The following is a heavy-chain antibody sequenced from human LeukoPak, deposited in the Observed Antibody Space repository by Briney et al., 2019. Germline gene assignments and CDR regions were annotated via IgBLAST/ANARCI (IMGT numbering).Heavy chain of an antibody. CDR3: ARMRIAVAGTSYWFDP. CDR1: GGTFSSYA. D-gene: IGHD6-19*01. Sequence: SVKVSCKASGGTFSSYAISWVRQAPGQGLEWMGGIIPIFGTTNYAQKFQGRVTITADESTSTAYMELSSLRSEDTAVYYCARMRIAVAGTSYWFDPWGQGTLVTVSS. CDR2: IIPIFGTT. V-gene: IGHV1-69*13. J-gene: IGHJ5*02.